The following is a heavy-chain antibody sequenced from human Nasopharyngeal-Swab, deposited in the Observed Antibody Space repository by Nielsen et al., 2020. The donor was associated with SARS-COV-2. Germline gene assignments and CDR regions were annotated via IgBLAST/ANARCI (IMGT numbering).Heavy chain of an antibody. V-gene: IGHV3-11*01. CDR1: GFTFNDYY. D-gene: IGHD6-19*01. CDR2: ISLGGNTI. Sequence: GESLKISCAASGFTFNDYYMNWIRQAPGKGLDWLSFISLGGNTIYYADSVKGRFFISRDNAKKSLYLQMNSLRVEDTAIYYCARQNSGWTDAFDIWGQGTMVTVSS. CDR3: ARQNSGWTDAFDI. J-gene: IGHJ3*02.